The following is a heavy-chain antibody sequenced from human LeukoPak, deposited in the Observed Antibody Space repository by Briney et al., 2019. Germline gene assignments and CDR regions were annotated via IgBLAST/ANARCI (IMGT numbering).Heavy chain of an antibody. Sequence: PGRSLRLSCAASGFTFGSYDMHWVRQAPGKGLEWVAFISYDGSNKYYVDSVKGRFTISRDNSKNTLYLQMNSLRAEDAAVYYCAREVSVVRGVDWGQGTLVTVSS. J-gene: IGHJ4*02. CDR3: AREVSVVRGVD. D-gene: IGHD3-10*01. V-gene: IGHV3-30*03. CDR2: ISYDGSNK. CDR1: GFTFGSYD.